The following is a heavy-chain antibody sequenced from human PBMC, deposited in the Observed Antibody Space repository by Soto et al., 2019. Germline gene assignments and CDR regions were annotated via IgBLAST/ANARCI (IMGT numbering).Heavy chain of an antibody. D-gene: IGHD6-19*01. CDR2: IYPGDSDT. Sequence: ESLKISCKGSGYSFTSYWIGWVRQMPGKGLEWMGIIYPGDSDTRYSPSFQGQVTISADKSISTAYLQWSSLKASDTAMYYCARQVAGNFEDYYYGMDVWGQGTTVTVS. CDR3: ARQVAGNFEDYYYGMDV. V-gene: IGHV5-51*01. J-gene: IGHJ6*02. CDR1: GYSFTSYW.